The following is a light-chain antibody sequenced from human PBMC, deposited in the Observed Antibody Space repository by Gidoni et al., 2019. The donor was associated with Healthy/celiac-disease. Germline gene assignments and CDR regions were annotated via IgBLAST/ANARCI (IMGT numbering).Light chain of an antibody. CDR1: SSNIGAGYD. J-gene: IGLJ2*01. CDR3: QSYDSSLSAPVV. CDR2: GNS. V-gene: IGLV1-40*01. Sequence: QSVLPQPPSVSGAPGPRVTISCTGSSSNIGAGYDVHWYQQLPGTAPKLLIYGNSNRPSGVPDRFSGSKSGTSASLAITGLQAEDEADYYCQSYDSSLSAPVVFGGGTKLTVL.